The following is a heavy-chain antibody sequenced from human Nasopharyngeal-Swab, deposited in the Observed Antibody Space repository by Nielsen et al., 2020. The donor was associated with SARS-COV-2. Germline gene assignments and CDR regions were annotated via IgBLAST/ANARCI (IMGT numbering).Heavy chain of an antibody. CDR2: INPHSRGT. CDR1: GYTLTGYY. V-gene: IGHV1-2*02. CDR3: ARDYPDH. Sequence: ASVKVSCKASGYTLTGYYMHWVRQAPGQGLEWMGWINPHSRGTKYAQKFQGRVTMTSDTSINTAYMEINNLRSDDTAVYYCARDYPDHWGQGTLVTVSS. J-gene: IGHJ5*02.